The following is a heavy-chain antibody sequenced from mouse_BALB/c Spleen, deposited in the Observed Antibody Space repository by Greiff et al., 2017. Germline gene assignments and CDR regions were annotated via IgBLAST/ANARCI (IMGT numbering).Heavy chain of an antibody. CDR3: AREDYYYGSSSYYYAMDY. D-gene: IGHD1-1*01. J-gene: IGHJ4*01. V-gene: IGHV1-18*01. CDR2: INPNNGGT. CDR1: GYTFTDYN. Sequence: EVQLQQSGPELVKPGASVKIPCKASGYTFTDYNMDWVKQSHGKSLEWIGDINPNNGGTIYNQKFKGKATLTVDKSSSTAYMELRSLTSEDTAVYYCAREDYYYGSSSYYYAMDYWGQGTSVTVSS.